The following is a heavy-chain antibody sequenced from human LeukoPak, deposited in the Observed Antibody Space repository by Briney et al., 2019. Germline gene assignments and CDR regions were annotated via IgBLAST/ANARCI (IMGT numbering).Heavy chain of an antibody. V-gene: IGHV3-72*01. CDR2: SRNKANIYTT. J-gene: IGHJ4*02. Sequence: GGSLRLSRAASGFTFSDHYMEWVRQAPGKGLEWVGRSRNKANIYTTQYAASVEGRFTISRDYSKNSLSLQMNSLKTEDTAVYYCARATYYYDSSGYHYFDYWGQGTLVTVSS. CDR3: ARATYYYDSSGYHYFDY. D-gene: IGHD3-22*01. CDR1: GFTFSDHY.